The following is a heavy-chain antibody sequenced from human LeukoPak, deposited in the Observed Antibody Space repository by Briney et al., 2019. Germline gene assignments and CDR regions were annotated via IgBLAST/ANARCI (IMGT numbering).Heavy chain of an antibody. CDR1: GFTFSSYS. V-gene: IGHV3-21*01. D-gene: IGHD3-22*01. CDR2: FGTRSTSI. Sequence: GGSLRLSCAASGFTFSSYSMNWVRQAPGKGLEWVSSFGTRSTSIYHAGSVKGRFAISRDNAKNSLYLQMNSLRAEDAAVYYCAREVSEGFDFWGQGTLVTVSS. J-gene: IGHJ4*02. CDR3: AREVSEGFDF.